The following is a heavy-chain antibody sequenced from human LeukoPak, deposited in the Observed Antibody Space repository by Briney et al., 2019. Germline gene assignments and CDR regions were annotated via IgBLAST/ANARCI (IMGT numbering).Heavy chain of an antibody. Sequence: ASVKVSCKASGYTLTGYYLHWLRQAPGQGLEWMGWINPNSGGTKYAQKFQGRVTMTRDTSISTAYMDLSRLRSNDTAVYYCARDLGSSWYADYWGQGTLVTVS. D-gene: IGHD6-13*01. J-gene: IGHJ4*02. CDR2: INPNSGGT. CDR3: ARDLGSSWYADY. CDR1: GYTLTGYY. V-gene: IGHV1-2*02.